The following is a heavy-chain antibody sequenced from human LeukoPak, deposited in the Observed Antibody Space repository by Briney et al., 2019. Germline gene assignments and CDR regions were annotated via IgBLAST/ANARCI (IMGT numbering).Heavy chain of an antibody. CDR1: GFTFNNNA. D-gene: IGHD3-22*01. V-gene: IGHV3-9*01. Sequence: GRSLRLSCAASGFTFNNNAMTWVRPAPGKGLEWVSGISWNSGSIGYADSVKGRFTISRDNAKNSLYLQMNSLRAEDTALYYCAKVTRYDSSGYFDYWGQGTLVTVSS. CDR2: ISWNSGSI. J-gene: IGHJ4*02. CDR3: AKVTRYDSSGYFDY.